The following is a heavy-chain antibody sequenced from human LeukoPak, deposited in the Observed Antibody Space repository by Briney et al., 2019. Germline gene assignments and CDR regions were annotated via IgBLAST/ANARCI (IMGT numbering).Heavy chain of an antibody. CDR3: ARDRCSGGSCQYYFDY. Sequence: GGSLRLSCSASGFTFSSYAMHWVRQAPGKGLEYVSAISSNGGSTYYADSVEGRFAISRDNSKNTLYLQMSSLRAEDMAVYYCARDRCSGGSCQYYFDYWGQGTLVTVSS. J-gene: IGHJ4*02. CDR2: ISSNGGST. V-gene: IGHV3-64*04. D-gene: IGHD2-15*01. CDR1: GFTFSSYA.